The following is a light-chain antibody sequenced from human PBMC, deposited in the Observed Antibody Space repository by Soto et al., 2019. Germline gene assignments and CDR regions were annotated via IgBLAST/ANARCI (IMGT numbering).Light chain of an antibody. J-gene: IGLJ3*02. CDR1: NSNNGSNT. Sequence: QSVLIQPPSASGTPGQRVTISCSGRNSNNGSNTVSWYHQVPGTAPKVVIYSSDQRPSGVPDRLSASKSGTSASLAISGLQSADEGDYYCVAWDDRLNGWVFGGGTQLTVL. V-gene: IGLV1-44*01. CDR2: SSD. CDR3: VAWDDRLNGWV.